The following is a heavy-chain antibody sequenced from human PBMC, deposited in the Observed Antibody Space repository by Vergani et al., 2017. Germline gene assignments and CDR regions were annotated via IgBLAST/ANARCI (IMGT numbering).Heavy chain of an antibody. D-gene: IGHD3-10*01. CDR1: GGSFNTYY. V-gene: IGHV4-4*07. CDR3: ARELSYYYGSGSDDYNPYYYEGMDV. CDR2: VYTSGMT. Sequence: QVQLEESGPGLVNPSETLSLTCTVSGGSFNTYYWSWIRQPAGKGLEWIGRVYTSGMTNYNPSLKSRVTILVDRSKSQLSLKLTSVTAGDTAVYFCARELSYYYGSGSDDYNPYYYEGMDVWGPGTTVTVSS. J-gene: IGHJ6*02.